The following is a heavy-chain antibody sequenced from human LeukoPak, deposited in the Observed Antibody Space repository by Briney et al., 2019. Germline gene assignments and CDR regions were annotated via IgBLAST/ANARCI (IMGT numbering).Heavy chain of an antibody. CDR2: IKSKIGGATA. J-gene: IGHJ5*02. CDR1: GITFSTAW. Sequence: GGSLRLSCAAPGITFSTAWMSWFRQAPGKGLEWVGRIKSKIGGATADYAAPVKDRFTISRDDTKNTLYLQMNSLKTEDTAVYYCATDRAWFDPWGQGTLVTVSS. CDR3: ATDRAWFDP. V-gene: IGHV3-15*01. D-gene: IGHD3-10*01.